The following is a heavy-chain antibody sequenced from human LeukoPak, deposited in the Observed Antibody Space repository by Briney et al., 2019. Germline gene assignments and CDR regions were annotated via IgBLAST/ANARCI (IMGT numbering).Heavy chain of an antibody. D-gene: IGHD3-22*01. Sequence: SETLSLTCTVSGGSISSYYWSWIRQPPGKGLEWIGYIYYSGSTNYNPSLKSRVTISVDTSKNQFSLKLSSVTAADTAVYYCARDPGGNYYDTSGYHFWYFDLWGRGTLVTVSS. J-gene: IGHJ2*01. CDR2: IYYSGST. CDR1: GGSISSYY. CDR3: ARDPGGNYYDTSGYHFWYFDL. V-gene: IGHV4-59*01.